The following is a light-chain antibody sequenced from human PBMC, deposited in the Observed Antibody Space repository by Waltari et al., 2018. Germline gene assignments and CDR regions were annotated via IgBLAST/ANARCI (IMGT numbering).Light chain of an antibody. Sequence: DIQMTQSPSPLSASVGDRVTITCRASQTIYNSLNWYQHKPGKAPKLLISDTSTLQSGVPSRFSVRVSGTEFTLTISRLQPEDFGTYYCQQSYTLPYTFGQGTKLDI. J-gene: IGKJ2*01. CDR2: DTS. CDR1: QTIYNS. V-gene: IGKV1-39*01. CDR3: QQSYTLPYT.